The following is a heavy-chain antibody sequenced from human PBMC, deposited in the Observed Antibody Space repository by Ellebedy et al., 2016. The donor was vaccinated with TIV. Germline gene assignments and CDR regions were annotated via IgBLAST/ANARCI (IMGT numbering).Heavy chain of an antibody. CDR3: ARPKRYGGGMDV. D-gene: IGHD3-9*01. CDR2: INPNSGDT. V-gene: IGHV1-2*02. Sequence: AASVKVSCKTSGYTFTGYYIHWVRQAPGQGLEWMGWINPNSGDTNYAQNFQGRVTVTRVTSISTAYMELSGLKSDDTAVYYCARPKRYGGGMDVWGLGTTVTVSS. CDR1: GYTFTGYY. J-gene: IGHJ6*02.